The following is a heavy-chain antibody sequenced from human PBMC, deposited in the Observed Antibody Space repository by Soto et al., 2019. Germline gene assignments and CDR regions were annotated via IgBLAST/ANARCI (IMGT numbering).Heavy chain of an antibody. CDR3: ARDRGPWTNFDY. Sequence: QVQLQESGPGLVKPSQTLSLTCTVSGGSISSGGYYWSWIRQHPGKGLEWIGYIYYSGSTYYNPSPKSLVTISVDASKNQFSLKLSSVTAADTAVYYCARDRGPWTNFDYWGQGTLVTVSS. J-gene: IGHJ4*02. CDR2: IYYSGST. V-gene: IGHV4-31*01. D-gene: IGHD1-26*01. CDR1: GGSISSGGYY.